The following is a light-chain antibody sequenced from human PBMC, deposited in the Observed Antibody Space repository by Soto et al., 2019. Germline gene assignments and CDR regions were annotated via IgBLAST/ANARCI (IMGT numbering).Light chain of an antibody. V-gene: IGKV1-39*01. CDR1: QSISSY. CDR2: AAS. Sequence: DIQMTQSPSSLSASVGDRVTITCRASQSISSYLNWYQQKPGKAPKLLIYAASSLQSGVPSRFXXXXXXXXXXXXXXXXXPEDFATYYCQQSYSTLYTFGQGTKLEIK. J-gene: IGKJ2*01. CDR3: QQSYSTLYT.